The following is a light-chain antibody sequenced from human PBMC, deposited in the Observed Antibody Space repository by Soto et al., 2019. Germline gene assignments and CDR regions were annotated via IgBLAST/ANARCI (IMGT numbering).Light chain of an antibody. CDR3: QQYNDWPIT. CDR2: GAS. J-gene: IGKJ5*01. CDR1: QSVSGN. V-gene: IGKV3-15*01. Sequence: EIVMTQSPDTLSVSPGERATLSCSASQSVSGNLAWFQQKPGQAPRLLFSGASTRATGVPVRFSASGSGTDFTLTISSLQSDDFVVYYCQQYNDWPITFGQGTRLDI.